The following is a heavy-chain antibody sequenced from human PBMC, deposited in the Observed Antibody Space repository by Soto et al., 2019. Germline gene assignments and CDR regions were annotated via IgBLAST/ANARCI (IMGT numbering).Heavy chain of an antibody. CDR3: ARAYYYDSSGYPKPYYFDY. D-gene: IGHD3-22*01. J-gene: IGHJ4*02. Sequence: ASVKVSCKASGYTFTSYGISWVRQAPGQGLEWMGWISAYNGNTNYAQKLQGRVTMTTDTSTSTAYMELRSLRSDDTAVYYCARAYYYDSSGYPKPYYFDYWGQGTLVTVSS. CDR2: ISAYNGNT. V-gene: IGHV1-18*04. CDR1: GYTFTSYG.